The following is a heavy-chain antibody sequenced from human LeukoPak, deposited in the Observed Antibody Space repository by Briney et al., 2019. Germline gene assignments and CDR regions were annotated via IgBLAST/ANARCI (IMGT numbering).Heavy chain of an antibody. J-gene: IGHJ4*02. V-gene: IGHV3-7*01. CDR2: IKQDGSEK. Sequence: GGSLRLSCAASGFTFSSYWMSWVRQAPGKGLEWVANIKQDGSEKYYADSVKGRFTISRDNAKNSLYLQMNSLRAEDTAVYYCARAVDGYSYGLGAYWGQGTLVTVSS. CDR1: GFTFSSYW. CDR3: ARAVDGYSYGLGAY. D-gene: IGHD5-18*01.